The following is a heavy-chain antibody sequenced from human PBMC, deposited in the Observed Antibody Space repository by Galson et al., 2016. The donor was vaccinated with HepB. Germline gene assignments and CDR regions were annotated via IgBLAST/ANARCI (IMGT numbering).Heavy chain of an antibody. CDR2: INWDGHSL. V-gene: IGHV3-9*01. D-gene: IGHD3-10*01. CDR3: AKGLVGSLYHTLDL. J-gene: IGHJ5*02. CDR1: GFIINTFA. Sequence: SLRLSCAASGFIINTFAMHWVRQVPGKGLEWVSGINWDGHSLTYADSVKGRFTVSRDTAKNALHLQMKSLGPEDTALYFCAKGLVGSLYHTLDLWGQGTLVTVSS.